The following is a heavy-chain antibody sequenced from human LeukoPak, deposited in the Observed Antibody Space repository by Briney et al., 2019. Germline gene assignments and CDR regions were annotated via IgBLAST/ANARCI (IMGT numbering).Heavy chain of an antibody. V-gene: IGHV4-34*01. CDR3: ARIGHEDYYFDY. CDR2: INHGGST. J-gene: IGHJ4*02. Sequence: PSETLSLTCAVYGGSFSGYYWSWIRQPPGKGLEWIGEINHGGSTNYNPSLKSRVTISVDTSKNQFSLKLNSVTAADTAVYYCARIGHEDYYFDYWGQGTLVTVSS. CDR1: GGSFSGYY.